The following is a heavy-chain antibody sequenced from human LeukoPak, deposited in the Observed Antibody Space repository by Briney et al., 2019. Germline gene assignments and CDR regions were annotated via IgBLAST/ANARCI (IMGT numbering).Heavy chain of an antibody. CDR3: ARDLGEDYDFWSGYLISGGFDY. Sequence: GGSLRLSCAASGFTFSSYAMHWVRQAPGKGLEWVAVISYDGSNKYYADSVKGRFTISRDNSKNTLYLQMNSLRAEDTAVYYCARDLGEDYDFWSGYLISGGFDYWGQGTLVTVSS. J-gene: IGHJ4*02. V-gene: IGHV3-30-3*01. D-gene: IGHD3-3*01. CDR1: GFTFSSYA. CDR2: ISYDGSNK.